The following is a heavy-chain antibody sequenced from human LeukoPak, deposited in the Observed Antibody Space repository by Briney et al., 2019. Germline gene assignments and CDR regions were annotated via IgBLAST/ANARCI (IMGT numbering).Heavy chain of an antibody. V-gene: IGHV4-34*01. J-gene: IGHJ4*02. CDR1: GGSFSGYY. CDR2: INHSGST. CDR3: ARGRGYSYGFFFDY. Sequence: PSETLSLTCAVYGGSFSGYYWIWIRQPPGKGLEWIREINHSGSTNYNPSLKSRVTISVDPSKNQFSLKLSSVAAADTAVYYCARGRGYSYGFFFDYWGQGTLVTVSS. D-gene: IGHD5-18*01.